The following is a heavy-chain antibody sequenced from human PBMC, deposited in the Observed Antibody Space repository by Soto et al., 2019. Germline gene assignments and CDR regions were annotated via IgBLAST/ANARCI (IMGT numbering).Heavy chain of an antibody. J-gene: IGHJ4*02. Sequence: PWVTLSLTCSVSGRSMSSNYWSWIRQSPDKGLEWLGYVFYGGTDYNPSLGGRVSMSVETSKSQFSLKLTSVTVADTAVYYCASYRGALYFESWGPGILVTVSS. CDR1: GRSMSSNY. CDR2: VFYGGT. D-gene: IGHD3-16*01. CDR3: ASYRGALYFES. V-gene: IGHV4-59*01.